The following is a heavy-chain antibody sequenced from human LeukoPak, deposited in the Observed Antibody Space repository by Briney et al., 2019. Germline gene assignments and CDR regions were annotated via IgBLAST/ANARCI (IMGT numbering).Heavy chain of an antibody. V-gene: IGHV3-30*18. Sequence: GGSLRLSCAASGFTFSRYGMHWVRQAPGKGLEWVAVISYDGSNKYYADSVKGRFTISRDNSKNTLYLQMNSLRAEDTAVYYCAKAMKGGIDPWGQGTLVTVSS. J-gene: IGHJ5*02. CDR1: GFTFSRYG. D-gene: IGHD3-16*01. CDR3: AKAMKGGIDP. CDR2: ISYDGSNK.